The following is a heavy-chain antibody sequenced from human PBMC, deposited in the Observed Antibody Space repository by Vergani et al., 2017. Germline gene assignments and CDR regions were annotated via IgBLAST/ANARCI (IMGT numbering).Heavy chain of an antibody. D-gene: IGHD6-6*01. V-gene: IGHV4-31*03. CDR3: ARGVFPMAARPTHFDY. J-gene: IGHJ4*02. CDR1: ADSISSGGYY. CDR2: IYYSGST. Sequence: QLQLQQSGPGLLKPSETLFLTCTVSADSISSGGYYWSWIRQHPVKGLEWIGYIYYSGSTYYNPSLKRRVTISVDTSKNQFSLKLSSVTAADTAVYYCARGVFPMAARPTHFDYWGQGTLVTVSS.